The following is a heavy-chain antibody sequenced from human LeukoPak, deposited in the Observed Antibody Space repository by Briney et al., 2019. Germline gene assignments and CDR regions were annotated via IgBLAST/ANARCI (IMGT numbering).Heavy chain of an antibody. CDR3: ARHAEYNSGWHFYLDH. CDR2: VHNVGST. Sequence: SSETLSLTCTVSGVSTTNGIYYWAWIRQPPGKGLEWIGSVHNVGSTYYNLSLRSRVTISIDTSKNQFSLRLNSVTAADTAVYYCARHAEYNSGWHFYLDHWGQGILVTVSS. D-gene: IGHD6-19*01. J-gene: IGHJ4*02. V-gene: IGHV4-39*01. CDR1: GVSTTNGIYY.